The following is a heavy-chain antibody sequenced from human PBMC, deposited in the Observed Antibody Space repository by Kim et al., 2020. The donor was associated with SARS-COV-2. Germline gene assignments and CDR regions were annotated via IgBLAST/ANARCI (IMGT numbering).Heavy chain of an antibody. D-gene: IGHD6-19*01. CDR1: GFTFNNYA. CDR3: AKLSQQWLALHYFYY. V-gene: IGHV3-23*01. Sequence: GGSLRLSCAASGFTFNNYAMSWVRQAPGKGLEWVSAISGSGGSTYYADSVKGRFTISRDNSKNTLYLQMNSLRAEDTAVYYCAKLSQQWLALHYFYYWGQGNLVTVSS. CDR2: ISGSGGST. J-gene: IGHJ4*02.